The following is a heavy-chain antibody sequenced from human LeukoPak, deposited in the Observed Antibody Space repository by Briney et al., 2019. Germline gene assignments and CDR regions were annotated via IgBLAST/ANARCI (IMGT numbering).Heavy chain of an antibody. CDR2: IYSGGST. J-gene: IGHJ2*01. D-gene: IGHD2-21*02. Sequence: GGSLRLSCAASGFTVSSNYMSWVRQAPGKGLEWVSVIYSGGSTYYADSVKGRFTISRDNSKNTLYLQMNSLRAEDTAVYYCAREWDAGGDLWYFDLWGRGTLVTVSS. CDR1: GFTVSSNY. CDR3: AREWDAGGDLWYFDL. V-gene: IGHV3-66*01.